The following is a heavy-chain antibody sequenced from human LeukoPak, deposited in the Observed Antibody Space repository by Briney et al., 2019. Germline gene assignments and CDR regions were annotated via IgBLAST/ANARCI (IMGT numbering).Heavy chain of an antibody. CDR2: ISYGGST. D-gene: IGHD3-22*01. J-gene: IGHJ4*02. CDR1: GDSISSYY. Sequence: SETLSLTCTVSGDSISSYYWSWIRQPPGKGLEWIGYISYGGSTNYNPSLKSRVTISVDTSKNQFSLKLTSVTAADTAVYYCARRKGSGYFDYFDYWGQGTLVTVSS. V-gene: IGHV4-59*01. CDR3: ARRKGSGYFDYFDY.